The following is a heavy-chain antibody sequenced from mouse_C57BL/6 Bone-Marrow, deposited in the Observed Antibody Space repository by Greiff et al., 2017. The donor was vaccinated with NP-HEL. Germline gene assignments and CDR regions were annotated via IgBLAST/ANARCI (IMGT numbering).Heavy chain of an antibody. CDR2: INPSNGGT. CDR1: GYTFTSYW. D-gene: IGHD1-1*01. CDR3: ARGGAGSNWYFDV. Sequence: QVQLQQPGTELVKPGASVKLSCKASGYTFTSYWMHWVKQRPGQGLQWIGNINPSNGGTNYNEKFKSKATLTVDKSSSTAYMQLSSLTSEDSAVYDCARGGAGSNWYFDVWGTGTTVTVSS. V-gene: IGHV1-53*01. J-gene: IGHJ1*03.